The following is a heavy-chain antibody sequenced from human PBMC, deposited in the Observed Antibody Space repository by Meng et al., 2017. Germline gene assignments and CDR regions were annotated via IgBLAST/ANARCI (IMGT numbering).Heavy chain of an antibody. CDR1: GFTFSNAW. V-gene: IGHV3-15*01. CDR2: MKSNVDGGTV. CDR3: SGHVDY. J-gene: IGHJ4*01. Sequence: EVQLGESGGGLAKPGGSLRLSCAASGFTFSNAWMTWVRQAPGKGLEWIGRMKSNVDGGTVDYAAAVKGRFFISRDDSENTFYLQMNSLKTEDTAVYYCSGHVDYWGHGTLVTVSS.